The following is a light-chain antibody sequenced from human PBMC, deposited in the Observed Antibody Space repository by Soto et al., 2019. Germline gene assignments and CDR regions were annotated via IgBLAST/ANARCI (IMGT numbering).Light chain of an antibody. Sequence: QSVLTQPPSASGAPGQRVTISCSGSSSKIGSKTVNWYQQLPGTAPKLLIYNNNRRPPGVPDRFSGSKSGTSASLAISGLQSEDEADYYCAAWDNSLAAVVFGGGTKVTVL. J-gene: IGLJ2*01. CDR1: SSKIGSKT. V-gene: IGLV1-44*01. CDR2: NNN. CDR3: AAWDNSLAAVV.